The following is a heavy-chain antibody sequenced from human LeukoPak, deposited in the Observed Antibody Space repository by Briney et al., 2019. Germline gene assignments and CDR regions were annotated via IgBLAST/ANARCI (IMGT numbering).Heavy chain of an antibody. Sequence: PSETLSLTCAVYGGSFSGYYWSWIRQPPGKGLEWIGEINHSGSTNYNPSLKSRVTISVDTSKNQFSLKLSSVTAAATAVYYCARERVGYCSSTSCYSYYYYYYMDVWGKGTTVTVSS. CDR1: GGSFSGYY. CDR2: INHSGST. J-gene: IGHJ6*03. D-gene: IGHD2-2*02. V-gene: IGHV4-34*01. CDR3: ARERVGYCSSTSCYSYYYYYYMDV.